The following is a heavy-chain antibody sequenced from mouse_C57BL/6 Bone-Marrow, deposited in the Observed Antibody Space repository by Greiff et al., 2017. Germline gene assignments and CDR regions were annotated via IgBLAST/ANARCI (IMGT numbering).Heavy chain of an antibody. Sequence: QVQLQQPGAELVKPGASVKLSCKASGYTFTSYWMHWVKQRPGQGLEWIGMIHPNSGSTNYNEKFKSKATLTVDKSSSTAYMQLSSLTSEDAAVYYCAKITTLVATGSDYWGQGTTLTVSS. CDR2: IHPNSGST. CDR1: GYTFTSYW. V-gene: IGHV1-64*01. CDR3: AKITTLVATGSDY. J-gene: IGHJ2*01. D-gene: IGHD1-1*01.